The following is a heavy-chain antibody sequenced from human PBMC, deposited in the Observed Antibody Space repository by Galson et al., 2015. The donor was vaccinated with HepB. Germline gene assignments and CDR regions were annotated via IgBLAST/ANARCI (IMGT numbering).Heavy chain of an antibody. CDR3: AKDSRHHGSGDSFDY. V-gene: IGHV3-30*02. CDR1: GFTFSSYG. CDR2: IRYDGSNK. J-gene: IGHJ4*02. Sequence: SLRLSCAASGFTFSSYGMHWVRQAPGKGLEWVAFIRYDGSNKYYADSVKGRFTISRDNSKNTLYLQMNSLRAEDTAVYYCAKDSRHHGSGDSFDYWGQGTLVTVSS. D-gene: IGHD3-10*01.